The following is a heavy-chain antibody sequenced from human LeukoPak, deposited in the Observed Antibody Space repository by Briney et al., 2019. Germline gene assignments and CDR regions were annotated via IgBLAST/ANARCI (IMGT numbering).Heavy chain of an antibody. V-gene: IGHV1-2*04. J-gene: IGHJ4*02. CDR2: INPNSGGT. CDR3: ARSGPYSSSWSDFDY. Sequence: ASVKVSCKASGYTFTGYYMHWVRQAPGQGLEWMGWINPNSGGTNYAQKFQGWVTMTRDTSISTAYMELSRLRSDDTAVYYCARSGPYSSSWSDFDYWGQGTLVTVSS. CDR1: GYTFTGYY. D-gene: IGHD6-13*01.